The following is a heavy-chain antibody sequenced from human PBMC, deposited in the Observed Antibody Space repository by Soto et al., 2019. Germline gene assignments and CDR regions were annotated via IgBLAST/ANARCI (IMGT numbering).Heavy chain of an antibody. CDR1: GFTFSSYG. CDR2: ISYDGSNK. CDR3: AKDGVPGSSSWYSLTYYYYMDA. D-gene: IGHD6-13*01. V-gene: IGHV3-30*18. Sequence: QVQLVESGGGVVQPGRSLRLSCAASGFTFSSYGMHWVRQAPGKGLEWVAVISYDGSNKYYADSVKGRFTISRDNSKNALYLQMNSLRAEDTAVYYCAKDGVPGSSSWYSLTYYYYMDAWGKGTTVTVSS. J-gene: IGHJ6*03.